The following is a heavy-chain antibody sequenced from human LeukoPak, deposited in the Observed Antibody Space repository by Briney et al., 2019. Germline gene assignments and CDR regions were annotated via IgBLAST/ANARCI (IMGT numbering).Heavy chain of an antibody. V-gene: IGHV4-34*01. D-gene: IGHD2-15*01. CDR1: GGSFSGYY. CDR3: AGGVVVVAATRGPARNYFDY. Sequence: PSETLSLTCAVYGGSFSGYYWSWIRQPPGKGLEWIGEINHSGSTNYNPSLKSRVTISVDTSKNQFSLKLSSVTAADTAVYYCAGGVVVVAATRGPARNYFDYWGQGTLVTVSS. CDR2: INHSGST. J-gene: IGHJ4*02.